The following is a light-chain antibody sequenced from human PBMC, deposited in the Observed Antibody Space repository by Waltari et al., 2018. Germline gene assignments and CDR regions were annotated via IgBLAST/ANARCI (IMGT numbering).Light chain of an antibody. CDR2: AAS. J-gene: IGKJ4*01. V-gene: IGKV1-9*01. Sequence: DIQLTQSPSFLSASIGDRVTITCRASQGISSYLAWYQQQPGKAPKLLIYAASTLQSGVPSRFSGSGSETEFTLTISSLHPEDFATYYCQELNTYPQSLTFGGGTKVEI. CDR1: QGISSY. CDR3: QELNTYPQSLT.